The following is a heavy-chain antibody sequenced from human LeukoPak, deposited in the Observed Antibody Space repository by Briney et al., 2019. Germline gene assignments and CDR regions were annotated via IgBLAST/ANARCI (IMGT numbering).Heavy chain of an antibody. CDR2: ISHAGTT. D-gene: IGHD2-8*02. CDR1: GDSINYNYW. V-gene: IGHV4-4*02. J-gene: IGHJ4*02. CDR3: TRGRGWWSLDS. Sequence: PSETLSLTCTVSGDSINYNYWWSWVRQPPGKGLDWIGEISHAGTTKYNPSLKNRVTISKDNSKNQFSLKLNSVTAADTAAYFCTRGRGWWSLDSWGQGALVTVSS.